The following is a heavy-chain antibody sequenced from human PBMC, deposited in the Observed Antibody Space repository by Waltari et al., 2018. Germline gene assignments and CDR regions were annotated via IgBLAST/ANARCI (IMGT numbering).Heavy chain of an antibody. CDR3: ARLGKSSWYGSYYYYYGMDV. D-gene: IGHD6-13*01. J-gene: IGHJ6*02. CDR1: GFTVSSDY. Sequence: EVQLVESGGGLIQPGGSLRLSCAASGFTVSSDYMSWVPQAPGPGLEWVSVIYSGGSTYYADSVKGRFTISRDNSKNTLYLQMNSLRAEDTAVYYCARLGKSSWYGSYYYYYGMDVWGQGTTVTVSS. V-gene: IGHV3-53*01. CDR2: IYSGGST.